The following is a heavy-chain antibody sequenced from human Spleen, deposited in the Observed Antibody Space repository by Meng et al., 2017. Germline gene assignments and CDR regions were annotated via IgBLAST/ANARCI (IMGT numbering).Heavy chain of an antibody. V-gene: IGHV4-61*08. CDR1: GGSVSSGDFY. J-gene: IGHJ4*02. D-gene: IGHD3-3*02. Sequence: QGRLQEAGPGLVRPSEPLSLTCTFSGGSVSSGDFYWSWIRQPPGKGLEWIGHIYYSGSTNYNPSLKSRVTISIDTSKNQFSLKLSFVTTADTAVYFCARSSFSASPYYFGYWGLGTLVTVSS. CDR3: ARSSFSASPYYFGY. CDR2: IYYSGST.